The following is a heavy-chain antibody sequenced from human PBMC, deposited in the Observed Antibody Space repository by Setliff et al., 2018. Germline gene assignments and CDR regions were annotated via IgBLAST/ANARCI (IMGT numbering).Heavy chain of an antibody. Sequence: ASVKVSCKTSGYNFITLGINWVRQAPGQGLEWVGWISPYSGKTDYAQKFQGRVIMTIDSSTTTAYMELKNLRSDDTAVYYCVRSSAPQVVLAADFDFWGQGTPVTVSS. CDR1: GYNFITLG. V-gene: IGHV1-18*01. CDR2: ISPYSGKT. CDR3: VRSSAPQVVLAADFDF. D-gene: IGHD6-19*01. J-gene: IGHJ4*02.